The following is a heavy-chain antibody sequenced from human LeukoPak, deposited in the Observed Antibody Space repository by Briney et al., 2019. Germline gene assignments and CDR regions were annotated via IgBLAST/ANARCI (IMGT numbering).Heavy chain of an antibody. Sequence: SETLSLTCGVSGGSLSGYYCNWIRQTSGKGLEWIGEINHSGTTNFDPSLRGRVAISVDRSNNQCSLRLTSVTAADTAVYYCARDPCSRSSCPLRYWGQETQVTVSS. J-gene: IGHJ4*02. CDR1: GGSLSGYY. CDR3: ARDPCSRSSCPLRY. CDR2: INHSGTT. V-gene: IGHV4-34*01. D-gene: IGHD6-13*01.